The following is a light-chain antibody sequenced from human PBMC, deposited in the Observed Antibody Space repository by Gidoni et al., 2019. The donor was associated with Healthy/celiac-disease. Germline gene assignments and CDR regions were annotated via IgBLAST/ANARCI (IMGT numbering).Light chain of an antibody. Sequence: LQMTQSPSSLSASVGDRVTITCRASQRSSSYLNWYQQKPWKAPKLLIYAASSLQSVVPSRFSCSGSETDFTLTISSLQPEDFATYYCQQSYSTPPDSFGQXTKLDIK. CDR3: QQSYSTPPDS. V-gene: IGKV1-39*01. CDR2: AAS. J-gene: IGKJ2*03. CDR1: QRSSSY.